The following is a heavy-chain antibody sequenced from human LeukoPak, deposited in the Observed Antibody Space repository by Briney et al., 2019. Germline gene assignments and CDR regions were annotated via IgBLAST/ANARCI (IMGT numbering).Heavy chain of an antibody. J-gene: IGHJ6*02. D-gene: IGHD5-18*01. CDR2: IIPILGIA. CDR1: GGAFSSYA. V-gene: IGHV1-69*04. CDR3: ARDMGDTAMVTDYYYYGMDV. Sequence: SVKVSCKASGGAFSSYAISWVRQAPGQGLEWMGRIIPILGIANYAQKFQGRVTITADKSTSTAYMELSSLRSEDTAVYYCARDMGDTAMVTDYYYYGMDVWGQGTTVTVSS.